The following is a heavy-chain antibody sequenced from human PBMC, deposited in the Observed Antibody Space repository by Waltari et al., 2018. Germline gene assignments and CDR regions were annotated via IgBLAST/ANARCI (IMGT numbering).Heavy chain of an antibody. CDR3: ARGMVGAAYFDC. V-gene: IGHV3-48*04. D-gene: IGHD1-26*01. J-gene: IGHJ4*02. CDR1: GFTFRSYS. CDR2: ISSSSTI. Sequence: EVQLVESGGGLVQPGGSLRLSCVASGFTFRSYSMTWFRQAPGKGLEWVSYISSSSTINYADSVKGRFTISRDSPKNSLYLQMNSLRAEDAAVYYCARGMVGAAYFDCWGQGALVSVSS.